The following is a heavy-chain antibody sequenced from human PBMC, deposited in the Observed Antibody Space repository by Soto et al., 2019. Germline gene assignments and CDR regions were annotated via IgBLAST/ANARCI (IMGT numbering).Heavy chain of an antibody. CDR2: IYYSGST. CDR1: GGSISSSSYY. CDR3: ARDSSIAVAGLDY. V-gene: IGHV4-39*07. D-gene: IGHD6-19*01. J-gene: IGHJ4*02. Sequence: NPSETLSLTCTVSGGSISSSSYYWGWIRQPPGKGLEWIGSIYYSGSTYYNPSLKSRVTISVDTSKNQFSLKLSSVTAADTAVYYCARDSSIAVAGLDYWGQGTLVTVSS.